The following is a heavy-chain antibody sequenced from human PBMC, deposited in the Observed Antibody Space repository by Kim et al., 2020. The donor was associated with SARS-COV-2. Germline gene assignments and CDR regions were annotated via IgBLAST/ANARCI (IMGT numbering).Heavy chain of an antibody. D-gene: IGHD3-10*01. J-gene: IGHJ4*02. V-gene: IGHV3-49*03. Sequence: GGSLRLSCATSGFTFGDFHMDWFRQAPGKGLEWVGFIRKKSSGGTTEYAASVKGRFTISRDDSNGIAYLQMNSLKIDDTAVYYCARNFYGEYWGQGTLAT. CDR3: ARNFYGEY. CDR2: IRKKSSGGTT. CDR1: GFTFGDFH.